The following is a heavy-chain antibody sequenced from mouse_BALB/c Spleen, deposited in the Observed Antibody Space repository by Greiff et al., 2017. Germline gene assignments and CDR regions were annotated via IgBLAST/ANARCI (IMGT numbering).Heavy chain of an antibody. D-gene: IGHD5-5*01. CDR3: ARLPDWYFDV. Sequence: VQLQQSGPELVKPGASVKISCKASGYAFSSSWMNWVKQRPGQGLEWIGRIYPGDGDTNYNGKFKGKATLTADKSSSTAYMQLSSLTSVDSAVYFCARLPDWYFDVWGAGTTVTVSS. CDR2: IYPGDGDT. V-gene: IGHV1-82*01. J-gene: IGHJ1*01. CDR1: GYAFSSSW.